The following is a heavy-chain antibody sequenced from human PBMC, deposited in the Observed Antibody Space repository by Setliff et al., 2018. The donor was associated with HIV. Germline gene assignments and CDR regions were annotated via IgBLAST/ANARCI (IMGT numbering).Heavy chain of an antibody. CDR3: ARGFIRGYYYDSGENTKGY. CDR1: GFAVSDNY. J-gene: IGHJ4*02. CDR2: IYSDGRT. D-gene: IGHD3-22*01. V-gene: IGHV3-53*01. Sequence: GGSLRLSCAASGFAVSDNYMTWVRQAPGKGLKWVSVIYSDGRTYYAGSVKGRFTISRDNAKNTLYLQMNGLRAEDTAVYYCARGFIRGYYYDSGENTKGYWGQGTLVTVSS.